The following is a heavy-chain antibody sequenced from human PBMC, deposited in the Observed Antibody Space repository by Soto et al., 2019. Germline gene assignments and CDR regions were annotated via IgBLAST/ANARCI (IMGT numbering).Heavy chain of an antibody. J-gene: IGHJ6*02. CDR2: MYHSGIT. D-gene: IGHD6-6*01. Sequence: ETLSLTCAVSGYSIRSGYFWGWIRQPPGKGLEWIGSMYHSGITYYNLSLKSRVTISVDTSKNQLSLKLSSATAADTAVYYCARSMYSTSAQLYYGMDVWGQGTTVTAP. CDR3: ARSMYSTSAQLYYGMDV. V-gene: IGHV4-38-2*01. CDR1: GYSIRSGYF.